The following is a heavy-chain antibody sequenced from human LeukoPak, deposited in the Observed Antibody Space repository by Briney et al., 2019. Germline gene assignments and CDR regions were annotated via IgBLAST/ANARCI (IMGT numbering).Heavy chain of an antibody. Sequence: GGSLRLSCAASGFTFSSYWMSWVRQAPGKGLEWVANIKQDGSEKYYVDSVKGRFTISRDNAKNSLYLQMNSLRAEDTAVYYCAREIGGYSGYVDYWGQGTLVTVSS. CDR3: AREIGGYSGYVDY. V-gene: IGHV3-7*01. CDR2: IKQDGSEK. D-gene: IGHD5-12*01. CDR1: GFTFSSYW. J-gene: IGHJ4*02.